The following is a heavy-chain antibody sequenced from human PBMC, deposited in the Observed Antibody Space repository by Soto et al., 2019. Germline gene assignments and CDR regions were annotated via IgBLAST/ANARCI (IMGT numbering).Heavy chain of an antibody. V-gene: IGHV6-1*01. D-gene: IGHD5-12*01. Sequence: SQTLSLTCAISGDSVSSNSAAWNWIRQSPSRGLEWRGRTYYRSKWYNDYAVSVKSRITIKPDTSKNQFSLQLNSVTPEDTAVYYCARVGGYSGYDNNWFDPWGQGTLVTVSS. CDR3: ARVGGYSGYDNNWFDP. CDR2: TYYRSKWYN. J-gene: IGHJ5*02. CDR1: GDSVSSNSAA.